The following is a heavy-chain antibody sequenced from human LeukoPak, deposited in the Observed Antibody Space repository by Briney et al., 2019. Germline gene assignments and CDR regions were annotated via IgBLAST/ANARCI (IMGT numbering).Heavy chain of an antibody. CDR2: ISWNSGSI. D-gene: IGHD1-26*01. V-gene: IGHV3-9*01. CDR3: VKDMEPGGSGH. J-gene: IGHJ4*02. Sequence: PGGSLRLSCAASGFTFDDYAMHWVRQAPGKGLEWVSGISWNSGSIGYADSVKGRFTISRDKAKNSVLLQMNSVRTEDTALYYCVKDMEPGGSGHWGPGTLVTVSP. CDR1: GFTFDDYA.